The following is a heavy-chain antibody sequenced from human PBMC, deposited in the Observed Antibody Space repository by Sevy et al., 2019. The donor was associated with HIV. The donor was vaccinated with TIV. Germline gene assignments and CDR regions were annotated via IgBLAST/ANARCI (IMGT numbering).Heavy chain of an antibody. CDR1: GYSFRSYW. CDR2: VWPLESESET. CDR3: ARGRQWPSDSDF. J-gene: IGHJ4*02. D-gene: IGHD6-19*01. Sequence: GESLKISCRASGYSFRSYWIAWVRQMPGKGLEWVGIVWPLESESETTYSPSFQGQVTISVDKSVNTAYLQWSSLKASDTAVYYCARGRQWPSDSDFWGQGTLVTVSS. V-gene: IGHV5-51*01.